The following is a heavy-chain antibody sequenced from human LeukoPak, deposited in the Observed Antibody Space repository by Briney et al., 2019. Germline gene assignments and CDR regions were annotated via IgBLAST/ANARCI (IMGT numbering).Heavy chain of an antibody. CDR3: ASASAPYDSSSYFGA. CDR2: IYPADSDI. D-gene: IGHD3-22*01. J-gene: IGHJ5*02. CDR1: GYSFVTYW. Sequence: GESLKISCRGSGYSFVTYWIGWVRQMPGKGLEWMGIIYPADSDIRYSPSFQGQVTISADKSISTAYLQWDSLKASDTAMYYCASASAPYDSSSYFGAWGQGTPVTVSS. V-gene: IGHV5-51*01.